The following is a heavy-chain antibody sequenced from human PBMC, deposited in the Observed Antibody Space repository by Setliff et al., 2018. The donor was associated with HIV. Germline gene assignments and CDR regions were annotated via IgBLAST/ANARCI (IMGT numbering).Heavy chain of an antibody. CDR3: ARNPCSGGSCPDAFDI. CDR2: IHYSGRT. V-gene: IGHV4-59*01. Sequence: SETLSLTCTISGASITNYYWSWIRQPPGKGLEWIGYIHYSGRTNYNPSLRSRVSISVDTSKNQFSLKLSSVTAADTAVYYCARNPCSGGSCPDAFDIWGQGTMVTVSS. CDR1: GASITNYY. J-gene: IGHJ3*02. D-gene: IGHD2-15*01.